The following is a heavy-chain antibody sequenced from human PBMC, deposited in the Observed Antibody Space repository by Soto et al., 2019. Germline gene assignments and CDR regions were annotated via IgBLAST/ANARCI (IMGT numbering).Heavy chain of an antibody. CDR3: AREPPATPPDY. CDR2: ISSKNGNT. CDR1: GYTFSDYG. Sequence: QVQLVQSGADVKMPGASVKVSCKASGYTFSDYGVSWVRQAPGQGLEWRGWISSKNGNTNFAQKFRGRVTMTTDPSTSTVYMELRSLRPDDTAVYYCAREPPATPPDYWGQGTLVTVSS. V-gene: IGHV1-18*01. J-gene: IGHJ4*02.